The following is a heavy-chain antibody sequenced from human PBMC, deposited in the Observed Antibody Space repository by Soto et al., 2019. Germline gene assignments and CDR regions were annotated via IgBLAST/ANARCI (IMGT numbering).Heavy chain of an antibody. CDR1: GGSISSGGYY. CDR2: IYYSGST. V-gene: IGHV4-31*03. J-gene: IGHJ6*02. CDR3: ARDLIVVVPAATTHYYYYGMDV. Sequence: SETLSLTCTVSGGSISSGGYYWSWIRQHPGKGLEWIGYIYYSGSTYYNPSLKSRVTISVDTSKNQFSLKLSSVTAADTAVYYCARDLIVVVPAATTHYYYYGMDVWGQGTTVTVSS. D-gene: IGHD2-2*01.